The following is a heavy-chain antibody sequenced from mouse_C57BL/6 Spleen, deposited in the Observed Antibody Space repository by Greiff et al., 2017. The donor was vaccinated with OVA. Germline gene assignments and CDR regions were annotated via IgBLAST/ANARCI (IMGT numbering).Heavy chain of an antibody. D-gene: IGHD4-1*01. V-gene: IGHV1-72*01. CDR1: GYTFTSYW. Sequence: QVQLKQPGAELVKPGASVKLSCKASGYTFTSYWMHWVKQRPGRGLEWIGRIDPNSGGTKYNEKFKSEATLTVDKPSSTAYMQLSSLTSEDSAVYYCARSNWYFDYWGQGTTLTVSS. J-gene: IGHJ2*01. CDR3: ARSNWYFDY. CDR2: IDPNSGGT.